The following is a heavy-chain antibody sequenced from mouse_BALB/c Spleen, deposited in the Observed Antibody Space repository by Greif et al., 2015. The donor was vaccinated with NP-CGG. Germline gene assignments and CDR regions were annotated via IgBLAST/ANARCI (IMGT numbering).Heavy chain of an antibody. V-gene: IGHV1-18*01. Sequence: VQLKESGPELVKPGASVKIPCKASGYTFTDYNMDWVKQSHGKSLEWIGDINPNNGGTIYNQKFKGKATLTVDKSSSTAYMELRSLTSEDTAVYYCARSRYYYGSSWYFDVWGAGTTVTVSS. CDR3: ARSRYYYGSSWYFDV. D-gene: IGHD1-1*01. CDR1: GYTFTDYN. J-gene: IGHJ1*01. CDR2: INPNNGGT.